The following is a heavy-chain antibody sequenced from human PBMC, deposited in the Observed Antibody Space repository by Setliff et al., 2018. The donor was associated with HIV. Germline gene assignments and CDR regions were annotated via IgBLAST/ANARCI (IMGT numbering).Heavy chain of an antibody. CDR3: ACTYYYGSGSPGSYYYYMDV. D-gene: IGHD3-10*01. J-gene: IGHJ6*03. V-gene: IGHV1-46*01. CDR1: GYTFTSYG. Sequence: ASVKVSCKASGYTFTSYGISWVRQAPGQGLEWMGIINPSGGSTSYTQKFQGRVTMTRDTSTSTVYMELSSLRSEDTAVYYCACTYYYGSGSPGSYYYYMDVWGKGTTVTVSS. CDR2: INPSGGST.